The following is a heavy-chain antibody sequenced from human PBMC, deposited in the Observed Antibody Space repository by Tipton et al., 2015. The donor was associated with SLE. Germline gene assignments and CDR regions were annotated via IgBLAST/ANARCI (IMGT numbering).Heavy chain of an antibody. CDR3: ARTQLRVSPNAFDI. CDR2: IYTSGST. Sequence: TLSLTCTVSGGSISSGSYYWTWIRQPAGKGLEWIGRIYTSGSTHYNPSLKSRVTIALDTSKNQFSLKLSSVTAADTAVYYCARTQLRVSPNAFDIWGQGTTVTVSS. D-gene: IGHD3-3*01. J-gene: IGHJ3*02. CDR1: GGSISSGSYY. V-gene: IGHV4-61*02.